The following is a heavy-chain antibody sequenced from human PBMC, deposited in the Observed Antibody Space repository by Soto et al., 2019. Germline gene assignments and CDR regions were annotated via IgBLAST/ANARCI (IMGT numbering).Heavy chain of an antibody. CDR1: GFSLSSSGVG. V-gene: IGHV2-5*01. Sequence: KESGPTLVKPTQTLTLTCTFSGFSLSSSGVGVGWIRQPPGKALEWLAILYRNDDKLYSPSLKSRLTIPKDTSKNQVVHTLPNMDPVDTATYYCAQRLRVTGTPKASYFDYWGQGTLVTVSS. CDR3: AQRLRVTGTPKASYFDY. D-gene: IGHD1-20*01. J-gene: IGHJ4*02. CDR2: LYRNDDK.